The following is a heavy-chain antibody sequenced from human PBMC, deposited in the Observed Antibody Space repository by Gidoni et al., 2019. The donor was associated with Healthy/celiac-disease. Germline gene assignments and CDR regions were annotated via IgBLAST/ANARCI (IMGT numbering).Heavy chain of an antibody. D-gene: IGHD2-2*01. V-gene: IGHV3-30-3*01. CDR1: GFTFRSYA. Sequence: QVQLVESGGGVVQPWRSLRLSCADSGFTFRSYATHWVPQCPGKGLGWVAVISYDGSNKYDADSVKGRFTISRDNSKNTLYMQMNSLRAEDTAVYYCASSLGYCSSTSCPGSPPFDYWGQGTLVTVSS. J-gene: IGHJ4*02. CDR2: ISYDGSNK. CDR3: ASSLGYCSSTSCPGSPPFDY.